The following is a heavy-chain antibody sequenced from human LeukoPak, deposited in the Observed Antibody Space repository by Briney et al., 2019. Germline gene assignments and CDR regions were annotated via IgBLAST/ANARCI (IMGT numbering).Heavy chain of an antibody. Sequence: GGSLRLSCAASAFTISSYAMSWVRQDPGKGLEWVSSISSSSSYIYYADSVKGRFTISRDNAKNSLYLQMNSLRAEDTAVYYCARVMIVLGRVSDAFDIWGQGTMVTVSS. V-gene: IGHV3-21*01. CDR2: ISSSSSYI. CDR1: AFTISSYA. D-gene: IGHD3-22*01. CDR3: ARVMIVLGRVSDAFDI. J-gene: IGHJ3*02.